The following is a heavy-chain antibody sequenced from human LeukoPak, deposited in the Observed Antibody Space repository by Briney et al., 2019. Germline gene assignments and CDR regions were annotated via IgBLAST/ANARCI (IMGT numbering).Heavy chain of an antibody. D-gene: IGHD6-19*01. V-gene: IGHV3-21*01. CDR2: ISSSSDYI. CDR1: EFTFSTYS. Sequence: GGSLRLSCAASEFTFSTYSMNWVRQAPGKGLEWVSSISSSSDYIYYADSVKGRFTISRDNAKNSLYLQMNSLRAEDTAVYYCAKDFFGSGWYNYFDPWGPGTLVAVSS. CDR3: AKDFFGSGWYNYFDP. J-gene: IGHJ5*02.